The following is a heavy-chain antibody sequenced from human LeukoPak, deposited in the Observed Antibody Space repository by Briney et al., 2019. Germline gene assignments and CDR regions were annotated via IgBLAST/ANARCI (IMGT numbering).Heavy chain of an antibody. J-gene: IGHJ3*02. CDR3: AKERASMGADAFDI. D-gene: IGHD1-26*01. Sequence: GGSLRLSCAASGFTFTNYGMYWVRQAPGKGLEWVAIISFDGRIEYYVDSVKGRFTISRDKSKSTLYPQMNSLRPEDTAVYYCAKERASMGADAFDIWGQGTMVTVSS. CDR2: ISFDGRIE. CDR1: GFTFTNYG. V-gene: IGHV3-30*18.